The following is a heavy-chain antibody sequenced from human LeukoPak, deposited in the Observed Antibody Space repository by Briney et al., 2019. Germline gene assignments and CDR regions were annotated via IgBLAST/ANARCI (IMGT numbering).Heavy chain of an antibody. CDR1: GFTVSSNY. CDR3: ARGNYSNYLYDY. D-gene: IGHD4-11*01. J-gene: IGHJ4*02. Sequence: GGSLGLSCAASGFTVSSNYMSWVRQAPGKGLEWASVIYSGGSTYYADSVKGRFTISRDNSKNTLYLQMNSLRAEDTAVYYCARGNYSNYLYDYWGQGTLVTVSS. CDR2: IYSGGST. V-gene: IGHV3-53*01.